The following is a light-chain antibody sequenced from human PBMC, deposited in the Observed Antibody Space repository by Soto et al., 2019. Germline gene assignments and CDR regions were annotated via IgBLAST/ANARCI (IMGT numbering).Light chain of an antibody. CDR2: GAS. CDR1: QNINSY. V-gene: IGKV1-13*02. J-gene: IGKJ1*01. CDR3: QQYMSYPWT. Sequence: IQMTQSPSSLSASVGDRVTITCRASQNINSYLNWYQQKPGKAPKLLIYGASNLERGVPSRFSGSGSGTEFTLTISSLQPDDFATYYCQQYMSYPWTFGQGTKVDI.